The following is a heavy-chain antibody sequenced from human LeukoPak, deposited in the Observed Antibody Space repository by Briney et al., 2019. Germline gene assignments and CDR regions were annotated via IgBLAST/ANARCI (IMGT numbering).Heavy chain of an antibody. CDR3: ARSILTGYYYYMDV. Sequence: KPSETLSLTCTVSGGSISSYYWSWIRQPPGKGLEWIGYIYYSGSTNYNPSLKSRVTISVDTSKNQFSLKLSSVTAADTAVYYCARSILTGYYYYMDVWGKGTTVTISS. D-gene: IGHD3-9*01. CDR2: IYYSGST. J-gene: IGHJ6*03. V-gene: IGHV4-59*01. CDR1: GGSISSYY.